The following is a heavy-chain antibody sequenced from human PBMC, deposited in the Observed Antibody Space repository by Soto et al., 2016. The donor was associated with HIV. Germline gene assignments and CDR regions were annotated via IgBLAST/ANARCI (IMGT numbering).Heavy chain of an antibody. J-gene: IGHJ2*01. CDR2: ISGSGGST. V-gene: IGHV3-23*01. Sequence: EVQLLESGGGLVQPGGSLRLSCAASGFTFSSYAMSWVRQAPGKGLEWVSAISGSGGSTYYADSVKGRFTISRDNSKNTLYLQMNSLRAEDTAVYYCAKEAAGYSSGRAWYFDLWGRGTLVTVSS. CDR1: GFTFSSYA. D-gene: IGHD6-19*01. CDR3: AKEAAGYSSGRAWYFDL.